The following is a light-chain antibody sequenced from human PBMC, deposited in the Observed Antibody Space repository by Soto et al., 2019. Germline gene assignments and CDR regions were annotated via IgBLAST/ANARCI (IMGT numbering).Light chain of an antibody. CDR2: DAS. V-gene: IGKV3-11*01. CDR1: QSVRSS. CDR3: QQRSSWPWT. J-gene: IGKJ1*01. Sequence: EILLTQSPATLSLSPGERATLSCRASQSVRSSLAWYQQKPGQAPRLLIYDASTRATGIPGRFRGSGSGTDFTLTISNLEPDDFAVYYCQQRSSWPWTFGQGAKVEIK.